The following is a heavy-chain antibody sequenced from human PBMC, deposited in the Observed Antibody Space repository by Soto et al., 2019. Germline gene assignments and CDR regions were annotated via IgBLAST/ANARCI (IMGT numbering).Heavy chain of an antibody. J-gene: IGHJ4*02. CDR3: ARDYCSTTSCLFDY. V-gene: IGHV1-3*01. CDR1: GYTFNTYA. Sequence: QVQLVQSGAEVKKPGASVKVSCKASGYTFNTYAMHWVRQAPGQRLEWMGWINGGNGNTKYSQKFQARVIITRDTSASTAYLELSSLRSEDTAVYYCARDYCSTTSCLFDYWGQGTLVTVSS. CDR2: INGGNGNT. D-gene: IGHD2-2*01.